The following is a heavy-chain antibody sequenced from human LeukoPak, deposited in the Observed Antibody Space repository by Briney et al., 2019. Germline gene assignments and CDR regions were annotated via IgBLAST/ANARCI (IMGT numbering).Heavy chain of an antibody. V-gene: IGHV4-39*01. J-gene: IGHJ4*02. CDR1: GGSINTVTYY. CDR3: ASLRYYGSAD. Sequence: SETLPLTCTVSGGSINTVTYYWGWIRQPPGKGLEWIGSIYYSGSTHNNASLEGRVTISVDTSKNQFSLKLTSVTAADTAVYYCASLRYYGSADWGQGTLVTVSS. D-gene: IGHD3-10*01. CDR2: IYYSGST.